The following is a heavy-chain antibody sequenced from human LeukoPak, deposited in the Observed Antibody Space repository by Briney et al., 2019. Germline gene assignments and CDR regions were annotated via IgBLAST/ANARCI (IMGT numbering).Heavy chain of an antibody. Sequence: NPSETLSLTCTVSGGSISSYYWSWIRQPPGKGLEWIGYIYYSGSTNYNPSLKSRVTISVDTSKNQFSLKLSSVTVADTAVYYCARVPSLYGDYYFDYWGQGTLVTVSS. J-gene: IGHJ4*02. CDR3: ARVPSLYGDYYFDY. D-gene: IGHD4-17*01. CDR1: GGSISSYY. CDR2: IYYSGST. V-gene: IGHV4-59*01.